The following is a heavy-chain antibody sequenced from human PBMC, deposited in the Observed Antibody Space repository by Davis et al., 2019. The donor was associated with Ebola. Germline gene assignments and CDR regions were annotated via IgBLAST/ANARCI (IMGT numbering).Heavy chain of an antibody. V-gene: IGHV4-39*01. CDR1: GGSISGSSYY. Sequence: MPSETLSLTCTVSGGSISGSSYYWGWIRQPPGKGLEWIASIYYSGSTYYSPSLRSRVAMSVDTSKNQFSLRLSSVTSADTAVYYCVSRGYSYSYYFDYWGQGTLVTVSS. J-gene: IGHJ4*02. D-gene: IGHD5-18*01. CDR3: VSRGYSYSYYFDY. CDR2: IYYSGST.